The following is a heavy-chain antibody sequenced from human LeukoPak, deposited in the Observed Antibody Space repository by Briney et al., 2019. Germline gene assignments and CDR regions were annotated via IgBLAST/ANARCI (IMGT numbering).Heavy chain of an antibody. CDR1: GFTFSDYY. V-gene: IGHV3-7*01. D-gene: IGHD6-19*01. Sequence: PGGSLRLSCAASGFTFSDYYMSWVRQAPGKGLEWVANIKQDGSEKFYVDSVKGRFTISRDNAKNSLYLQMNSLRTEDAAVYYCARSNSGLDYWGQGTLVTVSS. CDR2: IKQDGSEK. J-gene: IGHJ4*02. CDR3: ARSNSGLDY.